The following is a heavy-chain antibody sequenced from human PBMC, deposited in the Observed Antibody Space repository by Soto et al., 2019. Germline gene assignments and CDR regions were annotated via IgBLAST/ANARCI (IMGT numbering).Heavy chain of an antibody. CDR2: ISYDGSNK. CDR1: GFTFSSYA. CDR3: ARAPATITDY. J-gene: IGHJ4*02. Sequence: QVQLVESGGGVVQPGRSLRLSCAASGFTFSSYAMHWVRQAPGKGLEWVAVISYDGSNKYYADSVKGRFTISRDNSKNTLYLQMNSLRAEDTAVYYCARAPATITDYWGQGTLVTVSS. D-gene: IGHD5-12*01. V-gene: IGHV3-30-3*01.